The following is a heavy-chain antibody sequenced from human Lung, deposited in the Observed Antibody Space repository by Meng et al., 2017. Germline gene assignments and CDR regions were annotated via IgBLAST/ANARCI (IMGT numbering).Heavy chain of an antibody. CDR1: GGSFSDYY. J-gene: IGHJ4*02. CDR2: INHSGST. V-gene: IGHV4-34*01. D-gene: IGHD4-11*01. CDR3: ARGPTTMAHDFDY. Sequence: QLALQQWGEGLLKPSETLSLTCVVSGGSFSDYYWSWIRQPPGKGLEWIGEINHSGSTNYNPSLESRATISVDTSQNNLSLKLSSVTAADSAVYYCARGPTTMAHDFDYWGQGTLVTVSS.